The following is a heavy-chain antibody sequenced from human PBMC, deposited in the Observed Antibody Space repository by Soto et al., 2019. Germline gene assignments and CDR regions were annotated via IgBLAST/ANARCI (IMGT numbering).Heavy chain of an antibody. CDR3: ARDLVGIVATDETYGMDV. D-gene: IGHD5-12*01. V-gene: IGHV4-4*07. Sequence: SETLSLTCTVSGGSISSYYWSWIRQPAGKGLEWIGRIYTSGSTNYNPSLKSRVTMSVDTSKNQFSLKLSSVTAADTAVYYCARDLVGIVATDETYGMDVWGQGTTVTVSS. J-gene: IGHJ6*02. CDR1: GGSISSYY. CDR2: IYTSGST.